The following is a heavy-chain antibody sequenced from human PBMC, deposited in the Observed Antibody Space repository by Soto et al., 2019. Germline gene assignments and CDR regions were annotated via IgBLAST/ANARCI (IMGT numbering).Heavy chain of an antibody. CDR1: GGTFSSYT. V-gene: IGHV1-69*02. CDR3: ARAEDPIGIAAAGTFFQH. D-gene: IGHD6-13*01. CDR2: IIPILGIA. Sequence: SVNVSCKASGGTFSSYTISWVRQAPGQGLEWMGRIIPILGIANYAQKFQGRVTMTRDTSTSTVYMELSSLRSEDTAVYYCARAEDPIGIAAAGTFFQHWGQGTLVTVSS. J-gene: IGHJ1*01.